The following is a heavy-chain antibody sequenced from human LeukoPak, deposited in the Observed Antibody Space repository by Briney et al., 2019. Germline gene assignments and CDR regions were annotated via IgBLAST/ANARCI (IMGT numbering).Heavy chain of an antibody. J-gene: IGHJ4*02. CDR2: IIPIFGTA. D-gene: IGHD5-24*01. Sequence: ASVKVSCKASGGTFSSYAISWVRQAPGQGLEWMGGIIPIFGTANYAQKFQGRVTITTDESTSTAYMELSRLRSEDTAVYYCARAGLRDGYNTFDYWGQGTLVTVSS. CDR1: GGTFSSYA. V-gene: IGHV1-69*05. CDR3: ARAGLRDGYNTFDY.